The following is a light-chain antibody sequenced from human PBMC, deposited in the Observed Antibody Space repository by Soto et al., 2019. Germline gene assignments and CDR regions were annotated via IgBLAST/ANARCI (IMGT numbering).Light chain of an antibody. CDR2: YDD. CDR3: AAWDDSLNGVV. J-gene: IGLJ2*01. CDR1: SSNIGNNA. V-gene: IGLV1-36*01. Sequence: QSVLXQPPSVSEAPRQRVTISCSGSSSNIGNNAVNWYQQLPGKAPKLLIYYDDLLPSGVSDRFSGSKSGTSASLAISGLQSEDEADYYCAAWDDSLNGVVFGGGTKVTVL.